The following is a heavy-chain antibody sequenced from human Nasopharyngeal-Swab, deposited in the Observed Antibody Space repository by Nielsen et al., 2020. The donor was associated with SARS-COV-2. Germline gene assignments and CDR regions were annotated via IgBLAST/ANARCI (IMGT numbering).Heavy chain of an antibody. Sequence: SETLSLTCAVYGGSFSGYYWSWIRQPPGEGLEWIGEINHSGSTNYNPSLKSRVTISVDTSKNQFSLKLSSVTAADTAVYYCARGVAAAGREYYMDVWGKGTTVTVSS. D-gene: IGHD6-13*01. CDR3: ARGVAAAGREYYMDV. CDR2: INHSGST. V-gene: IGHV4-34*01. J-gene: IGHJ6*03. CDR1: GGSFSGYY.